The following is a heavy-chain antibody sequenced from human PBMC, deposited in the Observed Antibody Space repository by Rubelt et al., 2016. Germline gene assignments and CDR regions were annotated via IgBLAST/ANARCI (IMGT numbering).Heavy chain of an antibody. V-gene: IGHV1-18*01. CDR2: GNT. Sequence: GNTNNAQKLQGRVTMTTDTSTSTAYMELRSLRSDDTAVYYCARRDGYNPDYWGQGTLVTVSS. D-gene: IGHD5-24*01. J-gene: IGHJ4*02. CDR3: ARRDGYNPDY.